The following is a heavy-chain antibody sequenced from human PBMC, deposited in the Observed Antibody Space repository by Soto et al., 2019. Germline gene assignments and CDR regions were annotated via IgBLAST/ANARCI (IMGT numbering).Heavy chain of an antibody. V-gene: IGHV3-30-3*01. CDR3: ARNLVPAAMWWTGLEIDY. CDR2: ISYDGSNK. Sequence: QVQLVESGGGVVQPGRSLRLSCAASGFTFSSYAMHWVRQAPGKGLEWVAVISYDGSNKYYADSVKGRFTISRDNSKNTLYLQMNSLRAEDTAVYYCARNLVPAAMWWTGLEIDYWGQGTLVTVSS. CDR1: GFTFSSYA. D-gene: IGHD2-2*01. J-gene: IGHJ4*02.